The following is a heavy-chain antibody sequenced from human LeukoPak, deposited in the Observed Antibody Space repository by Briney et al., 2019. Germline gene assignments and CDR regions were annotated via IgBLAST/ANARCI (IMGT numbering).Heavy chain of an antibody. CDR1: GFTFSGYG. V-gene: IGHV3-33*06. J-gene: IGHJ4*02. CDR2: IWHDGSRK. Sequence: PGGSLRLSCVASGFTFSGYGMHWVRQAPGKGLEWVAIIWHDGSRKYHADSVKGRFTVSRDNSKNTLYLQMSSLRAEDTAVYYCAKDERNWNYNLASQTYDWGQGTLVTVSS. D-gene: IGHD1-7*01. CDR3: AKDERNWNYNLASQTYD.